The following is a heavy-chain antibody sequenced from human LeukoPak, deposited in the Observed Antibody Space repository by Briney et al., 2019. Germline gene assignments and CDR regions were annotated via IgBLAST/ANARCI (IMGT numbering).Heavy chain of an antibody. D-gene: IGHD5-24*01. V-gene: IGHV1-69*13. CDR2: IIPIFGTA. Sequence: SVKVPCKASGGTFSSYAISWVRQAPGQGLEWMGGIIPIFGTANYAQKFQGRVTITADESTSTAYMELSSLRSEDTAVYYCARTATEMATSNLFDYWGQGTLVTVSS. J-gene: IGHJ4*02. CDR3: ARTATEMATSNLFDY. CDR1: GGTFSSYA.